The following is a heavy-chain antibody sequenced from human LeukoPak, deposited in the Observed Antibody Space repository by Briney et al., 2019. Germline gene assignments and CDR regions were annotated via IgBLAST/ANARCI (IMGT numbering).Heavy chain of an antibody. J-gene: IGHJ4*02. V-gene: IGHV3-21*01. D-gene: IGHD3-3*01. CDR3: ARGGVWQAFWSGNSDY. Sequence: GGSLRLSCTVSGFTFGDYTMSWFRQAPGKGLEWVSSIGTSSSYIYYGDSVKGRFTISRDNAKNSLYLQMNSLRAEDTAVYHCARGGVWQAFWSGNSDYWGQGTLVTVSS. CDR2: IGTSSSYI. CDR1: GFTFGDYT.